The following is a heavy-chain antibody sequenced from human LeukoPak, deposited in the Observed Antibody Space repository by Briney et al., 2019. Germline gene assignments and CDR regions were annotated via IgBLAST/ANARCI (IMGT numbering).Heavy chain of an antibody. CDR1: GVSITTNY. D-gene: IGHD3-9*01. V-gene: IGHV4-59*01. CDR3: ARSKYYFESGI. Sequence: PWETLSLTCLVSGVSITTNYWSWFRQPPGKGLEWIGCIYYTGSTNYNPSLKSRVTISVDTSKNQFSLKLSSVTAADTAVYYCARSKYYFESGIWGQGTLVTAYS. CDR2: IYYTGST. J-gene: IGHJ4*02.